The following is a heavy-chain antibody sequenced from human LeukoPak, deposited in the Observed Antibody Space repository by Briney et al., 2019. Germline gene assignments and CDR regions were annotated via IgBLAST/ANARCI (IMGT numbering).Heavy chain of an antibody. J-gene: IGHJ4*02. CDR1: GFTFSSYG. CDR3: ATSGSYYDY. V-gene: IGHV3-7*02. Sequence: GGSLRLSCAASGFTFSSYGMHWVRQAPGKRLEWVANINQDGSEKYYVDSVKGRFTISRDNAKNSLYLHMNSLRAEDTVVYYCATSGSYYDYWGQGTLVTVSS. D-gene: IGHD1-26*01. CDR2: INQDGSEK.